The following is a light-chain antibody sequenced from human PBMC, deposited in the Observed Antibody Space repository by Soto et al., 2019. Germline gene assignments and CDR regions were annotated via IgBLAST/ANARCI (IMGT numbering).Light chain of an antibody. CDR3: MQGTHWPVT. CDR1: QSLVHSDGIAY. J-gene: IGKJ5*01. V-gene: IGKV2-30*02. Sequence: DVVMPQSPLSLPVTLGQPASISCRSNQSLVHSDGIAYFSWLQQRPGRSPRRLIYKVSNRESGVPARCSGSGSGTDLALKISRVEAEDVGVYYCMQGTHWPVTFGQGTRLEIK. CDR2: KVS.